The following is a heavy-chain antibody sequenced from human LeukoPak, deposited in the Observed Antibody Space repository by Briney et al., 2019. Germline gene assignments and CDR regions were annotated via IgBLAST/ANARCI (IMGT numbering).Heavy chain of an antibody. D-gene: IGHD1-26*01. CDR2: IIPIFGTA. Sequence: SVKVSCKASGGTFSSYAISWVRQAPGQGLGWMGGIIPIFGTANYAQKFQGRVTITTDESTSTAYMELSSLRSEDTAVYYCARTITRTWELLDAFDIWGQGTMVTVSS. CDR3: ARTITRTWELLDAFDI. CDR1: GGTFSSYA. V-gene: IGHV1-69*05. J-gene: IGHJ3*02.